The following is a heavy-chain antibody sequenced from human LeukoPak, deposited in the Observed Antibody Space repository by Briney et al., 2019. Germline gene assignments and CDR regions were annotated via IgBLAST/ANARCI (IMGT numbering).Heavy chain of an antibody. J-gene: IGHJ4*02. CDR3: AKDLTAIVTGVDY. V-gene: IGHV3-23*01. Sequence: GGTLRLSCAASVFTFSIYAMSWVRQAPGKGLEWVSALSGRGGNTYYADSVKGRFTISRDNYKNTLYLQMNSLRAEDTDVYYCAKDLTAIVTGVDYWGQGALVTVSS. D-gene: IGHD5-18*01. CDR2: LSGRGGNT. CDR1: VFTFSIYA.